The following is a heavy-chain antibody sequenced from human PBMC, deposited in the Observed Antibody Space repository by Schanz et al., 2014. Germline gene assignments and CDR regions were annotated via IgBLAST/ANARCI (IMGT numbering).Heavy chain of an antibody. CDR2: LSGSGGST. D-gene: IGHD2-2*01. CDR3: AKDSTHIDIVLVPTAIDY. CDR1: GFTVSSNH. Sequence: EVQLVESGGGFVQPGGSLRLSCAVSGFTVSSNHMSWVRQAPGKGLEWVSALSGSGGSTYYADSVKGRFTISRDNSKNTLYLHMNTLRSEDTAVYYCAKDSTHIDIVLVPTAIDYWGQGTLVTVSS. J-gene: IGHJ4*02. V-gene: IGHV3-23*04.